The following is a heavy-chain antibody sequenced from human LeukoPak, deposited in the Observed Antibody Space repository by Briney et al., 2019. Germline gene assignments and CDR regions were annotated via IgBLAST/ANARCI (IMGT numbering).Heavy chain of an antibody. V-gene: IGHV1-18*01. J-gene: IGHJ6*02. D-gene: IGHD2-2*01. CDR1: GYTFTSYG. Sequence: ASVKVSCKASGYTFTSYGISWVRQAPGQGLERMGWISAYNGNTNYAQKLQGRVTMTTDTSTSTAYMELRSLRSDDTAVYYCARDSWEGACATSSTSCYASYYYYYGMDVWGQGTTVTVSS. CDR2: ISAYNGNT. CDR3: ARDSWEGACATSSTSCYASYYYYYGMDV.